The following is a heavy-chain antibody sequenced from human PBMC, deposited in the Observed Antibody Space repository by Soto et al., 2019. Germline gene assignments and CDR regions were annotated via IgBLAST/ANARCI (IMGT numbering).Heavy chain of an antibody. CDR1: GFPFDDYA. V-gene: IGHV3-9*01. CDR2: VSWNSGNI. D-gene: IGHD3-10*01. CDR3: AKDRGYGSGTHYNFPRIDAFDF. Sequence: PGGSLRLSCAASGFPFDDYAMHWVRQAPGKGLEWVSGVSWNSGNIGYADSVKGRFTISRDNAKNSLSLQMNSLRPEDTALYYCAKDRGYGSGTHYNFPRIDAFDFWGQGTVVTVSS. J-gene: IGHJ3*01.